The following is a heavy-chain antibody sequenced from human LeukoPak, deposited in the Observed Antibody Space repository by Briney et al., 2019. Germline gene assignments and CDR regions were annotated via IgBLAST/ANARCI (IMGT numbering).Heavy chain of an antibody. CDR1: GFTFGDYA. V-gene: IGHV3-23*01. CDR3: AKDLRFLEWLLAY. Sequence: GGSLRLSCTASGFTFGDYAMSWVRQAPGKGLEWVSAISGSGGSTYYADAVKGRFTISRDNSKNTLYLQMNSLRAEDTALYYCAKDLRFLEWLLAYWGQGTLVTVSS. CDR2: ISGSGGST. D-gene: IGHD3-3*01. J-gene: IGHJ4*02.